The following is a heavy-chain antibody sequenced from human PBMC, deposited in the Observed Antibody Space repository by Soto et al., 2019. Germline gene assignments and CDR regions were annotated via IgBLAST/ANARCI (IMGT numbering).Heavy chain of an antibody. V-gene: IGHV3-30*18. CDR3: AKVILGITGPTWAGKGGLDY. CDR2: ILYDGSNK. J-gene: IGHJ4*02. D-gene: IGHD3-10*01. Sequence: GGSLRLSCVASEFTFSSYGMHWVRQAPGKGLEWVAVILYDGSNKYYADSVRGRFTISRDNSKNTLYLQMSSLRAEDTAVYYCAKVILGITGPTWAGKGGLDYWGQGTLVTVSS. CDR1: EFTFSSYG.